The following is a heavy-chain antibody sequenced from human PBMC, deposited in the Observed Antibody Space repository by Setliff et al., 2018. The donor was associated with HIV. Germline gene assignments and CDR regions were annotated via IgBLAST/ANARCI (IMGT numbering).Heavy chain of an antibody. D-gene: IGHD1-26*01. V-gene: IGHV3-49*04. Sequence: GGSLRLSCAASGFIFSTYAMHWVRQAPGKGLEWVALISHDGSKGYGGTTDYAASVKGRFIISRDDSTSIAYLQMNSLKTDDTAVYYCTRGGGGAADYWGQGTLVTVSS. J-gene: IGHJ4*02. CDR2: ISHDGSKGYGGTT. CDR1: GFIFSTYA. CDR3: TRGGGGAADY.